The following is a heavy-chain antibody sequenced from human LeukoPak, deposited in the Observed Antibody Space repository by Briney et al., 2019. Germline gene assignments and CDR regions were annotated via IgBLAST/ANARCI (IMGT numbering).Heavy chain of an antibody. Sequence: GGSLRLSCAASGFTVSSNYMSWVRQAPGKGLEWVSVIYSGGSTYYADSVKGRFTISRDNSKNTLYLQMNSLRAEDTAVYYCARDREDDSSGYQDYWGQGTLVTVSS. CDR1: GFTVSSNY. CDR2: IYSGGST. D-gene: IGHD3-22*01. J-gene: IGHJ4*02. V-gene: IGHV3-66*01. CDR3: ARDREDDSSGYQDY.